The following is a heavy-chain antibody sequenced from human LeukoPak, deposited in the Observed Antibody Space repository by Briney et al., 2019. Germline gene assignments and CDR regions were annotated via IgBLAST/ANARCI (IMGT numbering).Heavy chain of an antibody. Sequence: ASVKVSCKASGGTFSSYAISWVRQAPGQGLEWMGGITPIFGTANYAQKFQGRVTITTDESTSTAYMELSSLRSEDTAVYYCARAVAVKGYYFDYWGQGTLVSVSS. J-gene: IGHJ4*02. CDR2: ITPIFGTA. V-gene: IGHV1-69*05. D-gene: IGHD6-19*01. CDR3: ARAVAVKGYYFDY. CDR1: GGTFSSYA.